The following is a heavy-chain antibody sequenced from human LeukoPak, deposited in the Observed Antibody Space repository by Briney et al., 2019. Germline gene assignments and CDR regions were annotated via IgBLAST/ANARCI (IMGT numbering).Heavy chain of an antibody. Sequence: PRGSRRLSWAASGFTFTNYGMHWVRQAPGGGMEWVAYTASDGSYRVYGDSVGGRFTVSRDNSKNTLYLQVDSLRGEDTAVYYCANLPYNWNEHCDDYWGQGTLVTVSS. CDR2: TASDGSYR. V-gene: IGHV3-30*02. CDR3: ANLPYNWNEHCDDY. CDR1: GFTFTNYG. D-gene: IGHD1-1*01. J-gene: IGHJ4*02.